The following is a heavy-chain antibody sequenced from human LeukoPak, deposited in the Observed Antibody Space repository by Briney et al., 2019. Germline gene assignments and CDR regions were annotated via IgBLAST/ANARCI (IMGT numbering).Heavy chain of an antibody. V-gene: IGHV4-59*01. CDR3: ARDLAAAGGWFDP. CDR1: GGSFSSYY. D-gene: IGHD6-13*01. CDR2: IYYSGST. Sequence: PSETLSLTCAVYGGSFSSYYWSWIRQPPGKGLEWIGYIYYSGSTNYNPSLKSRVTISVDTSKNQFSLKLSSVTAADTAVYYCARDLAAAGGWFDPWGQGTLVTVSS. J-gene: IGHJ5*02.